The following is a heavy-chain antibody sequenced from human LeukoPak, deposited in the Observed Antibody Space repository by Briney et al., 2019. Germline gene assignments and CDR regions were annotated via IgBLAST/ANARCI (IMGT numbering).Heavy chain of an antibody. CDR3: TKLDYYDSSGYYYETEPDY. V-gene: IGHV3-23*01. D-gene: IGHD3-22*01. CDR2: ISGRGDRT. CDR1: GFTLSSSA. Sequence: GVSLRLSCAASGFTLSSSAMSGLREAPGKALEGVSTISGRGDRTFYADSVKRRFTISRHISENTLYLKMNTLRSEDTAVYYCTKLDYYDSSGYYYETEPDYWSQGTLVTVSS. J-gene: IGHJ4*02.